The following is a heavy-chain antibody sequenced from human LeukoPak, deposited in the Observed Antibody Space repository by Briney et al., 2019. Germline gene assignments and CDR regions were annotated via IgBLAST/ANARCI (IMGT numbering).Heavy chain of an antibody. CDR1: GYTFTSYY. J-gene: IGHJ6*02. V-gene: IGHV1-46*01. Sequence: VASVKVSCKASGYTFTSYYMHWVRQAPGQGLEWMGIINPSGGSTSYAQKFPGRVTMTRDTSTSTVYMELSSLRSEDTAVYYCARDPYSYYYGMDVWGQGTTVTVS. CDR3: ARDPYSYYYGMDV. CDR2: INPSGGST.